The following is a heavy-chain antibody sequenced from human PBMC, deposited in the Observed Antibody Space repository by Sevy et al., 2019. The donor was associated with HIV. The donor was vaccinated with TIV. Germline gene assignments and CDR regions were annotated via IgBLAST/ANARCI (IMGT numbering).Heavy chain of an antibody. CDR1: GFTFSSYA. CDR3: ARLTTNPRLTFDI. J-gene: IGHJ3*02. V-gene: IGHV3-30-3*01. D-gene: IGHD3-22*01. CDR2: ISYDGSNK. Sequence: GGSLRLSCAASGFTFSSYAMHWDRQAPGKGLEWVAVISYDGSNKYYADSVKGRFTISRDNSKNTLYLQMNSLRAEDTAVYYCARLTTNPRLTFDIWGQGTMVTVSS.